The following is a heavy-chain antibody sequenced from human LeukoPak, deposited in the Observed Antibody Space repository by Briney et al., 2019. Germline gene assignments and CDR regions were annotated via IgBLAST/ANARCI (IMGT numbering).Heavy chain of an antibody. D-gene: IGHD3-10*02. Sequence: QPGGSLRLSCAASGFSFSSCSMNWVRQAPGKGLEWVSYIHYSSSNIYYADSVKGRFIGSRDNAKNSLYLQMNSLRAEDTAVYFCVRDFWVFGRGLTEGYWGQGTLVTVSS. CDR3: VRDFWVFGRGLTEGY. V-gene: IGHV3-48*01. CDR2: IHYSSSNI. J-gene: IGHJ4*02. CDR1: GFSFSSCS.